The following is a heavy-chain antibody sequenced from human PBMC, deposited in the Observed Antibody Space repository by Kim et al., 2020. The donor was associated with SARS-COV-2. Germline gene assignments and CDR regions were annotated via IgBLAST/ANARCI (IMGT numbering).Heavy chain of an antibody. D-gene: IGHD3-10*01. CDR3: ARFKGDYYYYGMDV. J-gene: IGHJ6*02. CDR1: GFTFSSYS. Sequence: GGSLRLSCAASGFTFSSYSMNWVRQAPGKGLEWVSYISSSSSTIYYADSVKGRFTISRDNAKNSLYLQMNSLRDEDTAVYYCARFKGDYYYYGMDVWGQGTTVTVSS. V-gene: IGHV3-48*02. CDR2: ISSSSSTI.